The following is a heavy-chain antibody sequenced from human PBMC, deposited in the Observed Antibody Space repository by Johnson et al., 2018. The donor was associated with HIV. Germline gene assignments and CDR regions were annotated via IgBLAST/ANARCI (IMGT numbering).Heavy chain of an antibody. D-gene: IGHD3-10*01. CDR2: IYSGGST. V-gene: IGHV3-66*01. CDR1: GFTVSSNY. J-gene: IGHJ3*02. CDR3: ARDIMRAGSYYDAFDI. Sequence: VQLVESGGGLVQPGGSLRLSCAASGFTVSSNYMSWVRQAPGKGLEWVSVIYSGGSTYYADSVKGRFTLSRDNSKNTLYLQMNSLRAEDTAVYYCARDIMRAGSYYDAFDIWGQGTMVTVSS.